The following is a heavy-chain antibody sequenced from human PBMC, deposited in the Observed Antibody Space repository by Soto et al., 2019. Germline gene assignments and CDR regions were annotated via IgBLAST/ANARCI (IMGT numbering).Heavy chain of an antibody. J-gene: IGHJ4*02. CDR3: AKSRQILKGQLWLDPPIDY. D-gene: IGHD5-18*01. CDR2: ISYDGSNK. V-gene: IGHV3-30*18. CDR1: GFTFSSYG. Sequence: QVQLVESGGGVVQPGRSLRLSCAASGFTFSSYGMHWVRQAPGKGLEWVAVISYDGSNKYYADSVKGRFTISRDNSKNTLYLQMNSLRAEDTAVYYCAKSRQILKGQLWLDPPIDYWGQGTLVTVSS.